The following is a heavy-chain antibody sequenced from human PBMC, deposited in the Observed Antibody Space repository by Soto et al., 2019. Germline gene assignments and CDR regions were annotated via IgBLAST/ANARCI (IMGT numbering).Heavy chain of an antibody. CDR3: ARRDTTMVFDY. CDR2: IFYTGTT. J-gene: IGHJ4*02. D-gene: IGHD5-18*01. Sequence: PSETLSLTCTVSGGSISSGNYYWRWIRQHPGKGLEWIGYIFYTGTTYYIPSLKSRITISFDTSKNQFSLSLTSVTAVDTAVYYCARRDTTMVFDYWGQGTLVTVSS. CDR1: GGSISSGNYY. V-gene: IGHV4-31*03.